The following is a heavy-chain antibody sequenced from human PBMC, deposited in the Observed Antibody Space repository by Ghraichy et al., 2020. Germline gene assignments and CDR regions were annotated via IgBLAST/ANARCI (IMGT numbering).Heavy chain of an antibody. J-gene: IGHJ4*02. CDR2: IKSESDDGTT. CDR1: GFIFRDAW. CDR3: TILDGYSFGH. D-gene: IGHD5-18*01. Sequence: ETLSLTCAASGFIFRDAWMTWVRQAPGKGPEWVGRIKSESDDGTTDYATPVIGRFTVSRDDSKRVVYLQMDSLQPEDTAVYYCTILDGYSFGHWGQGTLVTVSS. V-gene: IGHV3-15*01.